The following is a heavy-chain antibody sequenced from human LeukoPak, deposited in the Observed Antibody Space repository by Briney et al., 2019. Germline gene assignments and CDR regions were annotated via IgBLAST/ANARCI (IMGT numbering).Heavy chain of an antibody. CDR3: TTEYSEDYYDSSGSIHPFDY. Sequence: GGSLRLSCAASGFTFSNAWMSWVRQAPGKGLEWVGRIKSKTDGGTTDHAAPVKGRFTISRDDSKNTLYLQMNSLKTEDTAVYYCTTEYSEDYYDSSGSIHPFDYWGQGTLVTVSS. V-gene: IGHV3-15*01. CDR1: GFTFSNAW. D-gene: IGHD3-22*01. CDR2: IKSKTDGGTT. J-gene: IGHJ4*02.